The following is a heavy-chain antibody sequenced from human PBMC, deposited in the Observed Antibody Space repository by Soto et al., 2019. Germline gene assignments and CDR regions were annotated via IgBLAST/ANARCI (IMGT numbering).Heavy chain of an antibody. CDR1: GFTFDDYA. CDR3: AKMSPDIVVVPAAIIGAFDI. J-gene: IGHJ3*02. V-gene: IGHV3-9*01. D-gene: IGHD2-2*02. Sequence: SLRLSCAASGFTFDDYAMHWVRQAPGKGLEWVSGISWNSGSIGYADSVKGRFTISRDNAKNSLYLQMNSLRAEDTALYYCAKMSPDIVVVPAAIIGAFDIWGQGTMVTVS. CDR2: ISWNSGSI.